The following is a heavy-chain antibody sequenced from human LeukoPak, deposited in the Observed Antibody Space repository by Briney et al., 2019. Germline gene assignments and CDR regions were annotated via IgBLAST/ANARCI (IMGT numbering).Heavy chain of an antibody. D-gene: IGHD4-23*01. CDR1: GFTFDDYA. CDR3: TKDLRYYYADNHSEMDEHDY. CDR2: ISWNSGSI. J-gene: IGHJ4*02. V-gene: IGHV3-9*03. Sequence: SLRLSCAASGFTFDDYAMHWVRQAPGKGLEWVSGISWNSGSIGYADSVKGRFTISRDNAKNSLYLQMNSLRAEDMALYYCTKDLRYYYADNHSEMDEHDYWGQGTLVTVSS.